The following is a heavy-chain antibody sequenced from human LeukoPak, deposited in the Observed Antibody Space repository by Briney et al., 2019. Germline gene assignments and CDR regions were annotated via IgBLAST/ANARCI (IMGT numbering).Heavy chain of an antibody. CDR2: IYYSGST. J-gene: IGHJ4*02. Sequence: SETLSLTCTVSGGSISSYYWSWIRQPPGKGLEWIGYIYYSGSTNYNPSLKSRVTISVDTSKNQFSLKLSSVTAADTAVYYCARDGSGYSSSWLYCWGQGTLVTVSS. V-gene: IGHV4-59*01. CDR1: GGSISSYY. CDR3: ARDGSGYSSSWLYC. D-gene: IGHD6-13*01.